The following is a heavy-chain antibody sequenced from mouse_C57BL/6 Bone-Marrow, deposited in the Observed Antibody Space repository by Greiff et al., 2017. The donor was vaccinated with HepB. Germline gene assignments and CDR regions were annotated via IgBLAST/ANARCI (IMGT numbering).Heavy chain of an antibody. CDR2: SRNKANDYTT. V-gene: IGHV7-1*01. CDR3: ARGQNMDY. CDR1: GFTFSDFY. Sequence: EVMLVESGGGLVQSGRSLRLSCATSGFTFSDFYMEWVRQAPGKGLEWIAASRNKANDYTTEYSASVKGRFIVSRDTSQSILYLQMNALRAEDTAIYYCARGQNMDYWGQGTSVTVSS. J-gene: IGHJ4*01.